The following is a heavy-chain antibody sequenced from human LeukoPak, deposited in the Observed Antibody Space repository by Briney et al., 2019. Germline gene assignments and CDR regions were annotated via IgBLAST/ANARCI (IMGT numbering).Heavy chain of an antibody. J-gene: IGHJ6*02. Sequence: SETLSLTCAVYGGSFSGYYWSWIRQPPGKGLEWIGETNHSGSTNYNPSLKSRVTISVDTSKNQFSLKLSSVTAADTAVYYCARGNYVRYYYYYYGMDVWGQGTTVTVSS. CDR1: GGSFSGYY. CDR3: ARGNYVRYYYYYYGMDV. CDR2: TNHSGST. D-gene: IGHD4-11*01. V-gene: IGHV4-34*01.